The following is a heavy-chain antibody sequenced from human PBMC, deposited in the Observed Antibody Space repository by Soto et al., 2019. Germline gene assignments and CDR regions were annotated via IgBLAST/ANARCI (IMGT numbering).Heavy chain of an antibody. Sequence: ASVKVSCKASGGTFSSYAISWVRQAPGQGLEWMGGIIPIFGTANYAQKSQGRVTITADESTSTAYMELSSLRSEDTAVYYCARLLRFLEWDNYYYYGMDVWGQGTTVTVSS. CDR1: GGTFSSYA. J-gene: IGHJ6*02. CDR3: ARLLRFLEWDNYYYYGMDV. D-gene: IGHD3-3*01. CDR2: IIPIFGTA. V-gene: IGHV1-69*13.